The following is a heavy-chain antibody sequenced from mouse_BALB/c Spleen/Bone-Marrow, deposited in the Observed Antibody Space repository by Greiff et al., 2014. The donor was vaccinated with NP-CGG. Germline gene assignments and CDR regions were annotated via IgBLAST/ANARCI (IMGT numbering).Heavy chain of an antibody. V-gene: IGHV5-4*02. CDR3: ARDYDYATDY. CDR1: GFTFGDYY. J-gene: IGHJ4*01. CDR2: ISDGGSYT. Sequence: EVKLVESGGGLVKPGGSLKLSCAASGFTFGDYYMYWVRQTPEKRLEWVATISDGGSYTYYPDSVKGRFTISRDNAKNNLYLQMSSLKSEDTAMYYCARDYDYATDYWGQGTSVTVSS. D-gene: IGHD2-12*01.